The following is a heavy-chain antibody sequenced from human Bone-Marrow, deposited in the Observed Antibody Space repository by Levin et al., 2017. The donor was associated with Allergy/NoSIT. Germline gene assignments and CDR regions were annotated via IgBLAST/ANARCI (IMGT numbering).Heavy chain of an antibody. J-gene: IGHJ4*02. Sequence: TCVRQAPGRGLEWMGGIIPNFGTASYAQKFRGRLTITADGFTRTAYMALRSLRSDDTALYFCAAGSYPPPGFDYWGLGTPVTVSS. D-gene: IGHD1-26*01. CDR3: AAGSYPPPGFDY. V-gene: IGHV1-69*01. CDR2: IIPNFGTA.